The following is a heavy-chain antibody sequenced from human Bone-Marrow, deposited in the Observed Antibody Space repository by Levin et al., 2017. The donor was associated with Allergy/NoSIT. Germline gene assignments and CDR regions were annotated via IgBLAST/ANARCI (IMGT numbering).Heavy chain of an antibody. D-gene: IGHD6-13*01. CDR2: IYGNDDK. CDR3: AHRRTLAAPGNKNLFDP. J-gene: IGHJ5*02. CDR1: SLTTSGVG. V-gene: IGHV2-5*01. Sequence: SLTTSGVGVGWIRPPPGKALEWLAVIYGNDDKAYSPSLKSRLIITRDTSKNQVVLTMTTLDPEDTGTYYCAHRRTLAAPGNKNLFDPWGQGTLVTVSS.